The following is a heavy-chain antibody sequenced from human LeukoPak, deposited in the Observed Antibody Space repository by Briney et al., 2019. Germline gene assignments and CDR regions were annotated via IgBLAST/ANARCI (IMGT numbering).Heavy chain of an antibody. CDR1: GFTFSTFP. CDR3: VKALTDDAFDI. J-gene: IGHJ3*02. CDR2: ISRNGDTT. Sequence: GGSLRLTCSASGFTFSTFPMHWVRHPPGKGLEYFSSISRNGDTTSYADSVKGRFTISRDNSKNTLYLQMSSLRPEDTAVYYCVKALTDDAFDIWGQGTMVTVSS. V-gene: IGHV3-64D*06.